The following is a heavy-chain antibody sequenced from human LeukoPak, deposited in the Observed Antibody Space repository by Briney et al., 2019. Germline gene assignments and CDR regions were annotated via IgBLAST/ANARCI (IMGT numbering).Heavy chain of an antibody. Sequence: SGGSLRLSCAASGFTFSSYAMSWVRQAPGKGLEWVSAISGSRGSTYYADSVKGRFTISRDNSKNTLYLQMNSLRAEDTAVYYCATFGGVIVLPYFDYWGQGTLVTVSS. D-gene: IGHD3-16*02. V-gene: IGHV3-23*01. CDR2: ISGSRGST. CDR3: ATFGGVIVLPYFDY. J-gene: IGHJ4*02. CDR1: GFTFSSYA.